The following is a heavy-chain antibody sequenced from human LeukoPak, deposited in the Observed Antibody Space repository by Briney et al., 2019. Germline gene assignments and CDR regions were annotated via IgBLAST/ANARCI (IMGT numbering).Heavy chain of an antibody. CDR3: ARHSSFNYGDYSFPY. V-gene: IGHV4-39*01. CDR2: IYYSGST. Sequence: SETLSLTCTVSGDSISSSPYYWGWIRQTPGKGLEWIGSIYYSGSTYYNPSLKSRVTISVDTSKNQFSLKLNSVTAADTAVYYCARHSSFNYGDYSFPYWGQGTLVTVSS. D-gene: IGHD4-17*01. CDR1: GDSISSSPYY. J-gene: IGHJ4*02.